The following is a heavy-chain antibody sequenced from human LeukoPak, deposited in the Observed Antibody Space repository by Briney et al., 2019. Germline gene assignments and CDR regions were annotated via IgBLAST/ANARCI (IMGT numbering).Heavy chain of an antibody. Sequence: GGSLRLSCAASGFTFSSYAMSWVRQAPGKGLEWVAAISGSGGSTYYADSVKGRFTISRDNSKNTLYLQMNSLRAEDTAVYYCARDQYDSSGWYFSYYFDYWGQGTLVTVSS. CDR1: GFTFSSYA. CDR2: ISGSGGST. D-gene: IGHD6-19*01. CDR3: ARDQYDSSGWYFSYYFDY. J-gene: IGHJ4*02. V-gene: IGHV3-23*01.